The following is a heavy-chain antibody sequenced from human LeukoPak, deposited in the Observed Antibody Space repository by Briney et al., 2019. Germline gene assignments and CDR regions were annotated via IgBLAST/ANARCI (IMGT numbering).Heavy chain of an antibody. CDR2: ISSSSSTI. J-gene: IGHJ6*02. CDR1: GFTFSSYS. V-gene: IGHV3-48*02. D-gene: IGHD2-2*01. Sequence: GGSLRLSCAASGFTFSSYSMNWIRQAPGKGLEWVSYISSSSSTIYYADSVKGRFTISRDNAKNSLYLQMNSLRDEDTAVYYCARAQIYCSSTSCYGGDLYYYYYGMDVWGQGTTVTVSS. CDR3: ARAQIYCSSTSCYGGDLYYYYYGMDV.